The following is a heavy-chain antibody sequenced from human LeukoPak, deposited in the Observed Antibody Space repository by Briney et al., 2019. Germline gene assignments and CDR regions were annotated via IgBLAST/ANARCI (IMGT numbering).Heavy chain of an antibody. D-gene: IGHD3-10*01. Sequence: AAVKVTCKASGWTFSSYATNWVRQAPGQGLGWMGGILPFLGSANYAQKFQDRVSLTVDGYTSTAYMEMTSLRPEDTAVYYCARSRGRTWFEPIDYWGQGTLVTVSS. V-gene: IGHV1-69*01. CDR1: GWTFSSYA. CDR2: ILPFLGSA. CDR3: ARSRGRTWFEPIDY. J-gene: IGHJ4*02.